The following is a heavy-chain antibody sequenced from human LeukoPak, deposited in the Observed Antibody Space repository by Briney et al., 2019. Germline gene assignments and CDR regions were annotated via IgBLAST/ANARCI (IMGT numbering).Heavy chain of an antibody. J-gene: IGHJ4*02. CDR2: LYSDDTT. Sequence: GGSLRLSCAASGFIVNSNYMNWVRQAPGKGLEWVSVLYSDDTTYYADSVKGRFTISRDNSKNTLYLQMNNLRAEDTAVYYCARGGGYYTIDYWGQGTLVTVSS. CDR3: ARGGGYYTIDY. D-gene: IGHD1-26*01. V-gene: IGHV3-53*01. CDR1: GFIVNSNY.